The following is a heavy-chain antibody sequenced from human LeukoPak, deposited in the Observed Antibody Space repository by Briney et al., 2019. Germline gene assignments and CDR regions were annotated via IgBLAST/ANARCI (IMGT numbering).Heavy chain of an antibody. D-gene: IGHD3-3*01. CDR3: AKDSNYDFWSGNQAFDY. V-gene: IGHV3-9*01. J-gene: IGHJ4*02. CDR1: GFTFDDYA. Sequence: GRSLRLSCAASGFTFDDYAMHWVRQAPGKGLEWVSGISWNSGSIGYADSVKGRFTISRDNAKNSLYLQMYSLRAEDTALYYCAKDSNYDFWSGNQAFDYWGQGTLVTVSS. CDR2: ISWNSGSI.